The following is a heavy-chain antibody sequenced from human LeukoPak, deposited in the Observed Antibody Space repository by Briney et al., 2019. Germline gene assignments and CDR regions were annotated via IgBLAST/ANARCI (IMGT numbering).Heavy chain of an antibody. CDR3: TRVTNSGYDSGNFDY. Sequence: PGGSLRLSCAASGFTFSIYAMSWVRQAPGKGLEWVSFISSSSSYIYYADSVKGRFTISRDNAKKSLFLQMNSLRAEDTAVYYCTRVTNSGYDSGNFDYWGQGTLVTVSS. V-gene: IGHV3-21*01. J-gene: IGHJ4*02. D-gene: IGHD5-12*01. CDR2: ISSSSSYI. CDR1: GFTFSIYA.